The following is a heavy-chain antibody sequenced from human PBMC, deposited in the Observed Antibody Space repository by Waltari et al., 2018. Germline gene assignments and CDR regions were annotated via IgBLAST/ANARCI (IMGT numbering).Heavy chain of an antibody. J-gene: IGHJ4*02. CDR1: GFTFSSYE. Sequence: EVQLVESGGGLVQPGGSLRLSCAASGFTFSSYEMSWVRQAPGKGLEWVSDISSSGSTIYYADSVKGRFTISRDNAKNSLYLQMNSLRDEDTAVYYCANRPTGKAYWGQGTLVTVSS. CDR2: ISSSGSTI. CDR3: ANRPTGKAY. V-gene: IGHV3-48*03. D-gene: IGHD1-1*01.